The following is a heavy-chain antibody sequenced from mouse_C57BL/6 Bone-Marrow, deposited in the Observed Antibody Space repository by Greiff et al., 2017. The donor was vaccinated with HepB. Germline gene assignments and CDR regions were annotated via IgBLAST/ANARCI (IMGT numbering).Heavy chain of an antibody. CDR1: GFNIKDDY. J-gene: IGHJ3*01. Sequence: EVMLVESGAELVRPGASVKLSCTASGFNIKDDYMHWVKQRPEQGLEWIGWIDPENGDTEYASKFQGKATITADTSSNTAYLQLSSLTSEDTAVYYCTTETGTSFAYWGQGTLVTVSA. D-gene: IGHD4-1*01. V-gene: IGHV14-4*01. CDR3: TTETGTSFAY. CDR2: IDPENGDT.